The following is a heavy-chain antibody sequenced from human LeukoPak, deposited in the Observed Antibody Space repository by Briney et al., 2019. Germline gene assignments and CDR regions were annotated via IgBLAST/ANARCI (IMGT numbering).Heavy chain of an antibody. Sequence: GGSLRLSCAASGFTFSSYAMSWVRQAPGKGLEWVSAISSSGTSTYYADSVKGRFTISRDNSKNSLYLQMNSLRTEDTALYYCAKGDYYYGSGSYYNPSYMDVWGKGTTVTISS. CDR1: GFTFSSYA. CDR2: ISSSGTST. CDR3: AKGDYYYGSGSYYNPSYMDV. D-gene: IGHD3-10*01. J-gene: IGHJ6*03. V-gene: IGHV3-23*01.